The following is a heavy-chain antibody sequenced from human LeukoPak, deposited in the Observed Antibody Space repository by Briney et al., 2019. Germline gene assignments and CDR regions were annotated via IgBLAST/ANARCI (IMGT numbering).Heavy chain of an antibody. CDR3: ARDYQGDSAMITDY. J-gene: IGHJ4*02. D-gene: IGHD2-2*01. CDR2: IFNDGRK. CDR1: GFIFRDYV. V-gene: IGHV3-30*03. Sequence: GGSLRLSCAASGFIFRDYVIHWVRQAPGKGLEWVAVIFNDGRKEFGESVKGRFTVSRDDAKNTVFLQLNSLRGDDTGVYYCARDYQGDSAMITDYWGQGTQVTVSS.